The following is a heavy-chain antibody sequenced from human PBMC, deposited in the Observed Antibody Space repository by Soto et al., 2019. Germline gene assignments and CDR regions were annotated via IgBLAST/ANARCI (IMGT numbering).Heavy chain of an antibody. V-gene: IGHV3-7*01. CDR2: IKEDGSEK. D-gene: IGHD4-4*01. Sequence: EVQLVESGGGLVQPGESLRLSCAVSGFNFSVYWMSWVRQAPGKGLEWVANIKEDGSEKYYVDSVKGRFTISRDNAKKSLSLQMNGLRAEDTAVYYCASTRLHDYWGQGTLFTVSS. CDR3: ASTRLHDY. CDR1: GFNFSVYW. J-gene: IGHJ4*02.